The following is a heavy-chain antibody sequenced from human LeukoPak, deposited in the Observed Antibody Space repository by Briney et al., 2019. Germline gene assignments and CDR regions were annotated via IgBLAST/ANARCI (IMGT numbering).Heavy chain of an antibody. CDR2: ISDSGRNT. J-gene: IGHJ4*02. Sequence: GESLRLSCAASGFTFSNAWMSWVRQAPGKGLEWVSAISDSGRNTFYADSVKGRFTISRDNSKNTLYLQMNSLRAEDTAVYYCATDYGDSPAYWGQGTLVTVSS. CDR1: GFTFSNAW. CDR3: ATDYGDSPAY. V-gene: IGHV3-23*01. D-gene: IGHD4-17*01.